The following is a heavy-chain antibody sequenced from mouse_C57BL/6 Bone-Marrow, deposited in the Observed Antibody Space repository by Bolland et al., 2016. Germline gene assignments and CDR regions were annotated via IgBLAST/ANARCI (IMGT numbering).Heavy chain of an antibody. J-gene: IGHJ3*01. CDR2: GST. Sequence: GSTKYNEKFKGKATLTVDTSSSTAYMELHSLTSEDSAVYFCARRGPSYYGSSSFAYWGQGTLV. CDR3: ARRGPSYYGSSSFAY. D-gene: IGHD1-1*01. V-gene: IGHV1-85*01.